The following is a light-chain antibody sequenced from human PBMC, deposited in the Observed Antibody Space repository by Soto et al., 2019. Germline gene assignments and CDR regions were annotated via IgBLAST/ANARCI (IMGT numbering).Light chain of an antibody. CDR3: QKYIRAPLFT. V-gene: IGKV1-27*01. Sequence: DIQMTQSPSSLSASVGDRVTITCRASQGISNSLAWYQLKPGKVPKLLIFASSTLQSGVPSRFSGSGSGTDFTLTISSLQPEDVATYYCQKYIRAPLFTFGPGTKVDIK. J-gene: IGKJ3*01. CDR1: QGISNS. CDR2: ASS.